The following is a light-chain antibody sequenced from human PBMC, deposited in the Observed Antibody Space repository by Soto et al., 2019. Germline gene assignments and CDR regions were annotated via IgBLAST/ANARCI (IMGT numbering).Light chain of an antibody. CDR1: QSVSSSY. CDR2: GAS. Sequence: DIVLTQSPGTLSLSPGERATLSCRASQSVSSSYLAWYQQKPGQAPRLLIYGASSRATGIPDRFSGSGSGTEFTLNISRLEPEDCTVYYCQQYGRSPWTFGQGTKVEIK. CDR3: QQYGRSPWT. V-gene: IGKV3-20*01. J-gene: IGKJ1*01.